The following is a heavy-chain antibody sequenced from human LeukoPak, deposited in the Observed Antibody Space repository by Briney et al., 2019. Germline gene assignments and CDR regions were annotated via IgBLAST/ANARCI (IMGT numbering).Heavy chain of an antibody. CDR3: ARLGGYCSGSSCYWLDY. CDR1: GDSISSSSYY. Sequence: TSETLSLTCTVSGDSISSSSYYWGWIRQPPGKGMEWVASIYHSGSTFYNPSLKSRVTISVDTSKNQFSLKLSSVTAADTAVYYCARLGGYCSGSSCYWLDYWGQGTLVTVSA. V-gene: IGHV4-39*01. D-gene: IGHD2-15*01. CDR2: IYHSGST. J-gene: IGHJ4*02.